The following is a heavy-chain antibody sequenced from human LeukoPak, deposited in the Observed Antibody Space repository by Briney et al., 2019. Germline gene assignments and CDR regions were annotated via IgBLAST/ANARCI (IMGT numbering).Heavy chain of an antibody. CDR1: GYSFTSYW. J-gene: IGHJ4*02. V-gene: IGHV5-51*01. CDR3: ARLLLATGPDY. Sequence: GESLKISCKGSGYSFTSYWIAWVRQMPGKGLEWMGTMYPVDSDIRYSPSFQGQVTISADKSITTAYLQWSSLKASDTAMYYCARLLLATGPDYWGQGTLVTVSS. D-gene: IGHD1-1*01. CDR2: MYPVDSDI.